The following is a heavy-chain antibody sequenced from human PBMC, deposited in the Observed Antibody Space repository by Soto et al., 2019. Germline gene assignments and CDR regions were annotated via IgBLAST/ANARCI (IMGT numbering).Heavy chain of an antibody. CDR1: GGSISSYY. V-gene: IGHV4-4*07. Sequence: LETLSLTCTVSGGSISSYYWSWIRQPAGKGLEWIGRIYTSGSTNYNPSLKSRVTMSVDTSKNQFSLKLSSVTAADTAVYYCARDRGARGLWNMDYYYYGMDVWGQGTTVTVSS. D-gene: IGHD1-1*01. J-gene: IGHJ6*02. CDR3: ARDRGARGLWNMDYYYYGMDV. CDR2: IYTSGST.